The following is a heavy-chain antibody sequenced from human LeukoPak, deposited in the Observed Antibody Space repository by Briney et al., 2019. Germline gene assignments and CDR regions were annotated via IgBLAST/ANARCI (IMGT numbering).Heavy chain of an antibody. CDR2: IYYSGST. Sequence: SETLSLTCTVSGGSISSYYWSWIRQPPGKGLEWIGYIYYSGSTNYNPSLKSRVTISVDTSKNQFSLKLSSVTAADTAVYYCARDGWDGDYNYYYGMDVWGQGTTVTVSS. D-gene: IGHD4-17*01. J-gene: IGHJ6*02. CDR3: ARDGWDGDYNYYYGMDV. CDR1: GGSISSYY. V-gene: IGHV4-59*01.